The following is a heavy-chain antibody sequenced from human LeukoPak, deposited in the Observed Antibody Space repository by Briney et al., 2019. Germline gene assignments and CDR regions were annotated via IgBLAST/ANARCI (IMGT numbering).Heavy chain of an antibody. J-gene: IGHJ6*03. CDR2: ISSSSSYI. D-gene: IGHD2-2*01. CDR1: GFTFSSYS. V-gene: IGHV3-21*04. CDR3: AKGLASSTYYYMGV. Sequence: PGGSLRLSCAASGFTFSSYSMNWVRQAPGKGLEWVSSISSSSSYIYYADSVKGRFTISRDNAKNSLYLQMNSLRADDTAVYYCAKGLASSTYYYMGVRGKGTTVTVSS.